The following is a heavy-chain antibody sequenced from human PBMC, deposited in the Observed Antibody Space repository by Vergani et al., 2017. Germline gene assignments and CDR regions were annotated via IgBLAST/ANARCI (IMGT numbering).Heavy chain of an antibody. CDR3: AKDGDSWVFGLSIDY. CDR2: ISGSGGST. CDR1: GFTFSSYA. D-gene: IGHD3-10*02. V-gene: IGHV3-23*01. J-gene: IGHJ4*02. Sequence: EVQLLESGGGLVQPGGSLRLSCAASGFTFSSYAMSWVRQAPGKGLEWVSAISGSGGSTYYADSVKGRFTISRDNSKNTLYLQMNSLRAEDKAVYYCAKDGDSWVFGLSIDYWGQGTLVTVSS.